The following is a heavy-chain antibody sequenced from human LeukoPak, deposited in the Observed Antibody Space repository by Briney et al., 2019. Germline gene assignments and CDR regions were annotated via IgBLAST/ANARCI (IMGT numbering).Heavy chain of an antibody. CDR1: GFTFSNYG. CDR2: ISGSGGST. Sequence: PGGSLRLSCEASGFTFSNYGMSWVRQAPGKGLEWVSGISGSGGSTYYADSVKGRFTISRDNFRNTLYLQMNSLRPEDAAVYYCARSTSSWFYVDFWGQGTLVTVSS. J-gene: IGHJ4*02. D-gene: IGHD6-13*01. V-gene: IGHV3-23*01. CDR3: ARSTSSWFYVDF.